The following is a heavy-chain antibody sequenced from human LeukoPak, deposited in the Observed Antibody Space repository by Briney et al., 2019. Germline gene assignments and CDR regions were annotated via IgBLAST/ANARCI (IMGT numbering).Heavy chain of an antibody. Sequence: GSLRLSCAASGFPFSSYSMNWVRQAPGKGLEWVSYISSSSSTIYYADSVKGRFTISRDNAKNSLYLQMNSLRAEDTAVYYCASRDSSSWYRDEYYFDYWGQGTLVTASS. J-gene: IGHJ4*02. CDR3: ASRDSSSWYRDEYYFDY. CDR1: GFPFSSYS. D-gene: IGHD6-13*01. CDR2: ISSSSSTI. V-gene: IGHV3-48*04.